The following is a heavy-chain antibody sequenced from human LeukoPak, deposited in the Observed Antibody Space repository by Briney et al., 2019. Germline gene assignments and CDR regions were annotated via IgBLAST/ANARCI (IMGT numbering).Heavy chain of an antibody. CDR3: AREYSGHESACDY. CDR1: GGTFSSYS. D-gene: IGHD5-12*01. J-gene: IGHJ4*02. Sequence: ASVKVSCKASGGTFSSYSISWVRQAPGQGLEWMGRIIPIIGVANYAQKFQGRVTITADKSTSTAYMELSSLRSEDTAVYYCAREYSGHESACDYWGQGTLVTVAS. V-gene: IGHV1-69*04. CDR2: IIPIIGVA.